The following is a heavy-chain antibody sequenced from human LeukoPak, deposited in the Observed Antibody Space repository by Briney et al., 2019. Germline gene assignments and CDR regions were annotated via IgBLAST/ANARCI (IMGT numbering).Heavy chain of an antibody. CDR1: GYTFTSYY. D-gene: IGHD2-2*01. CDR3: ARDRPDCSSTSCMAGSGSYPPPWFDP. V-gene: IGHV1-46*01. J-gene: IGHJ5*02. CDR2: INPSGGST. Sequence: ASVKVSCKASGYTFTSYYMHWVRQAPGQGLEWMGIINPSGGSTSYAQKSQGRVTMTRDTSTSTVYMELSSLRSEDTAVYYCARDRPDCSSTSCMAGSGSYPPPWFDPWGQGTLVTVSS.